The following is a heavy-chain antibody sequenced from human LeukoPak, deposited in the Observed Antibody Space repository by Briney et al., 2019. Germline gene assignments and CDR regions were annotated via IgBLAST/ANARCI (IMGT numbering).Heavy chain of an antibody. Sequence: SETLSLTCTISGSSIASVSHYWGWIRQPPGKGLEWIGDIYYTGSTYYSPSLRSRVTMSVHTSENQFSMRLNSVTAVDTAVYYCARRWGNIVGVTYEYWGQGTLVTVSS. CDR2: IYYTGST. CDR3: ARRWGNIVGVTYEY. J-gene: IGHJ4*02. V-gene: IGHV4-39*01. D-gene: IGHD3-16*01. CDR1: GSSIASVSHY.